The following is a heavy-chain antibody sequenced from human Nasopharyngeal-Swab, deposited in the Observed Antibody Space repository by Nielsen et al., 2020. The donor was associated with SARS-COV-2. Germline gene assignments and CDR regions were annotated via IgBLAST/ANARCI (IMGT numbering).Heavy chain of an antibody. V-gene: IGHV3-7*01. CDR2: IKQSGSGQ. Sequence: VRQAPGKGLEWVAHIKQSGSGQYYVDSVKGRFTISRDNAKNSLSLQMNSLRAEDTAVYYCARYCSTTSCPRGFDYWGQGTLVTV. CDR3: ARYCSTTSCPRGFDY. D-gene: IGHD2-2*01. J-gene: IGHJ4*02.